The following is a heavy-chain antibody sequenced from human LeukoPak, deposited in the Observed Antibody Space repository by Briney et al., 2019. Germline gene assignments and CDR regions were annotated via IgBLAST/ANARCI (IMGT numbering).Heavy chain of an antibody. CDR2: IYYSGST. CDR3: ARGTIFGVVTNYNWFDP. CDR1: GGSISSCY. V-gene: IGHV4-59*01. Sequence: SETLSLTCTVSGGSISSCYWSWIRQPPGKGLEWIGYIYYSGSTNYNPSLKSRVTISVDTSKNQFSLKLSSVTAGDTAVYYCARGTIFGVVTNYNWFDPWGQGTLVTVSS. J-gene: IGHJ5*02. D-gene: IGHD3-3*01.